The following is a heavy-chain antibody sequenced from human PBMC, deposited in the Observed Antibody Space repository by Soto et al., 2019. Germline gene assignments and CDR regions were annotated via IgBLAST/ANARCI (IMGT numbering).Heavy chain of an antibody. CDR3: VKDGIRGIHIDK. CDR1: GGTFSIYA. CDR2: IIPIFGTA. V-gene: IGHV1-69*06. Sequence: GASVKVSCKASGGTFSIYAISWVRQAPGQGLEWMGGIIPIFGTANYAQKFQGRVTITADNSIYTLYLQMNNVTAEDTAVYYCVKDGIRGIHIDKWGQGTLVTVSS. J-gene: IGHJ4*02.